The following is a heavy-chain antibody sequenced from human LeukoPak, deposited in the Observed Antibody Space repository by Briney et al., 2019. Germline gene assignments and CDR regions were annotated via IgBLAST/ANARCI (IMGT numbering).Heavy chain of an antibody. CDR3: VRDRGYCSGGTCYALWDY. CDR1: GFTFSSYG. Sequence: GGSLRLSCAASGFTFSSYGMHWVRQAPGKGLEWVAHIKEDGGEKHYVDPVKGRFTISRDNAKNSLYLQMNSLRAEDTAMYYCVRDRGYCSGGTCYALWDYWGQGTLVTVSS. D-gene: IGHD2-15*01. J-gene: IGHJ4*02. CDR2: IKEDGGEK. V-gene: IGHV3-7*01.